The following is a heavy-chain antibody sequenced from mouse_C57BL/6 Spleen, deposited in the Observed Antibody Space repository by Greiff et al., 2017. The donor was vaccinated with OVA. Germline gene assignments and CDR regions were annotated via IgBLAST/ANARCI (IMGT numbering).Heavy chain of an antibody. CDR3: TRSSYYFDY. J-gene: IGHJ2*01. V-gene: IGHV1-15*01. Sequence: QVQLQQSGAELVRPGASVTLSCKASGYTFTDYEMHWVKQTPVHGLEWIGAIDPETGGTAYNQKFKCKAILTADKSSSTAYMELRSLTSEDSAVYYCTRSSYYFDYWGQGTTLTVSS. CDR1: GYTFTDYE. D-gene: IGHD1-1*01. CDR2: IDPETGGT.